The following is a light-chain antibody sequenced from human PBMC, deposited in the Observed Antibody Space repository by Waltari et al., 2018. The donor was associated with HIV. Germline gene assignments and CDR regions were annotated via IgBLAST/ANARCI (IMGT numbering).Light chain of an antibody. J-gene: IGLJ1*01. Sequence: SSELTQDPAVSVALGQTVRITCQGDSLRSYDASWYQQKPGQAPVLVIYGKNNRPSGIPDRFSGSSSGNTASLTITGAQAEDEADYYCNSRDSSGNPNYVFGTGTKVTVL. CDR2: GKN. V-gene: IGLV3-19*01. CDR3: NSRDSSGNPNYV. CDR1: SLRSYD.